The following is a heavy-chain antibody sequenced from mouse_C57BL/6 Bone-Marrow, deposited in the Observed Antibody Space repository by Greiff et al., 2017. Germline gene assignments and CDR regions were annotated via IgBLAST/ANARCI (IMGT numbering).Heavy chain of an antibody. CDR2: IDPNSGGT. Sequence: QQSCQASGNTFTSYWMHWVKQRPGRGLEWIGRIDPNSGGTKYNEKFKSKATLTVDKPSSTAYMQLSSLTSADSAVYYCAKGLLRREYYFDYWGQGTTLTVSS. CDR1: GNTFTSYW. V-gene: IGHV1-72*01. D-gene: IGHD1-1*01. J-gene: IGHJ2*01. CDR3: AKGLLRREYYFDY.